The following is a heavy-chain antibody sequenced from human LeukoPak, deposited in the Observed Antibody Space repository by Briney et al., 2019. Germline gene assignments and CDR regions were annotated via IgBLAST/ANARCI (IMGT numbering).Heavy chain of an antibody. V-gene: IGHV4-4*07. Sequence: SETLSLTCTVSGGSISSYYWSWIRQPAGKGLEWIGRIYTSGSTNYNPSLKSRVTISVDTSKYQFSLKLSSVTAADTAVYYCARGITTLYYFDYWGQGTLVTVSS. J-gene: IGHJ4*02. CDR1: GGSISSYY. D-gene: IGHD1-14*01. CDR2: IYTSGST. CDR3: ARGITTLYYFDY.